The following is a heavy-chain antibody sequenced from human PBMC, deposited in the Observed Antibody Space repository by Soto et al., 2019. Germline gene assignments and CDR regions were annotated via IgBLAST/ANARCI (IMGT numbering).Heavy chain of an antibody. CDR3: ARTSLSSPHYYDSSGSLDY. V-gene: IGHV3-48*03. J-gene: IGHJ4*02. CDR1: GFTFSSYE. Sequence: GGSLRLSCAASGFTFSSYEMNWVRQAPGKGLEWVSYISSSGSTIYYADSVKGRFTISRDNAKNSLYLQMNSLRAEDTAVYYCARTSLSSPHYYDSSGSLDYWGQGTLVTVS. D-gene: IGHD3-22*01. CDR2: ISSSGSTI.